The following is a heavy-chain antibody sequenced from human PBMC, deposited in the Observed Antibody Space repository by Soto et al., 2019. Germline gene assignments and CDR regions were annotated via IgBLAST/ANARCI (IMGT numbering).Heavy chain of an antibody. CDR1: GFTFSSHG. CDR3: ARVLGYSSSPDAFDI. CDR2: ISSSSSYI. J-gene: IGHJ3*02. Sequence: SLRLSCAASGFTFSSHGMHWVRQAPGKGLEWVSSISSSSSYIYYADSVKGRFTISRDNAKNSLYLQMNSLRAEDTAVYYCARVLGYSSSPDAFDIWGQGTMVTVSS. D-gene: IGHD6-6*01. V-gene: IGHV3-21*01.